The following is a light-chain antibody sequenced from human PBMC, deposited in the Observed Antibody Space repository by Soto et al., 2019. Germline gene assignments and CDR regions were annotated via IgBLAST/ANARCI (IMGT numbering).Light chain of an antibody. J-gene: IGKJ4*01. CDR3: QQRNKWPPVT. CDR2: DAS. CDR1: PSVSNS. Sequence: ESVLTQSPATLSLSPGERATLSCRASPSVSNSLAWYQHKPGQAPRLLIYDASNRATGVPTRFSGSGSGTDFILTISSLEPEDFAVYYCQQRNKWPPVTFGGGTRVEIK. V-gene: IGKV3-11*01.